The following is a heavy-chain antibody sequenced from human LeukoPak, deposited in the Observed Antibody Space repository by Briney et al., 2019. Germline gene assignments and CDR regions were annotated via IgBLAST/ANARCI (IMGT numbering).Heavy chain of an antibody. CDR1: GGTFSSYA. CDR2: ISAYNGNT. CDR3: ARGRALYYDILTGYYGGYFDY. Sequence: ASVKVSCKASGGTFSSYAISWVRQAPGQGLEWMGWISAYNGNTNYAQKLQGRVTMTTDTSTSTAYMELRSLRSDDTAVYYCARGRALYYDILTGYYGGYFDYWGQGTLVTVSS. V-gene: IGHV1-18*01. D-gene: IGHD3-9*01. J-gene: IGHJ4*02.